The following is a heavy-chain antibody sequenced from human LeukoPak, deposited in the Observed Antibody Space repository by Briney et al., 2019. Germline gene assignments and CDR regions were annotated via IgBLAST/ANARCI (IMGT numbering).Heavy chain of an antibody. D-gene: IGHD2-21*01. CDR1: GFTFTNYG. V-gene: IGHV3-48*01. CDR3: AIKGCYRGVCDFDI. Sequence: GGSLRLSCATSGFTFTNYGMNWVRQAPGKGLEWVSYISNSAILYADSVKGRFTISRDNARNSLYLQMNSLRAEDTAVYYCAIKGCYRGVCDFDIWGQGTMVTVSS. J-gene: IGHJ3*02. CDR2: ISNSAI.